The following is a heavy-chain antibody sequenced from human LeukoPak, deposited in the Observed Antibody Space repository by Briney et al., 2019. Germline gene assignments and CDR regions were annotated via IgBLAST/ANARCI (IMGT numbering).Heavy chain of an antibody. V-gene: IGHV4-30-2*01. D-gene: IGHD2-15*01. Sequence: SETLSLTCAVSGGSISSGGYSWSWIRQPPGKGLEWIGYIYHSGSTYYNPSLKSRVTISIDRSKNQFSLKLSSVTAADTAVYYCASSLGYCSGGSCYYWFDPWGQGTLVTVSS. CDR2: IYHSGST. CDR3: ASSLGYCSGGSCYYWFDP. CDR1: GGSISSGGYS. J-gene: IGHJ5*02.